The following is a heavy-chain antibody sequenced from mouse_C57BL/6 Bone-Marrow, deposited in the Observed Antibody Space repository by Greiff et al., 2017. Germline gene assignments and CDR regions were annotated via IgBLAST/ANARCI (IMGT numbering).Heavy chain of an antibody. CDR2: IFPGSGST. D-gene: IGHD5-1*01. CDR1: GYTFTGYY. V-gene: IGHV1-75*01. J-gene: IGHJ2*01. Sequence: QVQLQQSGPELVKPGASVKISCKASGYTFTGYYLNWVKQRPGQGLDWIGCIFPGSGSTYYHEKFKGKATLTVAQSSSTAYMFLSSLPSEDSAVYCCARSDAYHFDYWGQGTTVTVSA. CDR3: ARSDAYHFDY.